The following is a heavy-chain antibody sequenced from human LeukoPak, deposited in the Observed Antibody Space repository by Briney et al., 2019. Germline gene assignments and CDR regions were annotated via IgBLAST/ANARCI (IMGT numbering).Heavy chain of an antibody. D-gene: IGHD6-6*01. Sequence: GASVKVSCKASGGTFSTYAIIWVRQAPGQGLEWMGGIIPILGIANYAQKFQGRVTITADKSTSTAYMELSSLRSEDTAVYYCARDLALQQLVGFFDYWGQGTLVTVSS. CDR2: IIPILGIA. CDR3: ARDLALQQLVGFFDY. J-gene: IGHJ4*02. V-gene: IGHV1-69*04. CDR1: GGTFSTYA.